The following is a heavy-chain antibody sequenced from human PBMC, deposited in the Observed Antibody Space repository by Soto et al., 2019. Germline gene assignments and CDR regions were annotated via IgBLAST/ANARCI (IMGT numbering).Heavy chain of an antibody. Sequence: QVQLQESRPGLVKPSQTLSLTCTVSGGSISSGDYYWTWIRQPPGKGLEWIGYIYYSGYTYYNPSLKSRITISVDTSKNQFSLKLTSVTAADTAVYFCARGGNGYHILTGFSSHYWGQGTLVTVSS. CDR3: ARGGNGYHILTGFSSHY. CDR1: GGSISSGDYY. D-gene: IGHD3-9*01. CDR2: IYYSGYT. J-gene: IGHJ4*02. V-gene: IGHV4-30-4*01.